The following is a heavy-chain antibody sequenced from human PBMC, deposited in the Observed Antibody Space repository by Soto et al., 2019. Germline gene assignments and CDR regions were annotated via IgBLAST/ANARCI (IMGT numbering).Heavy chain of an antibody. CDR2: ISAYNGNT. Sequence: GASVKVSCKASGYTFTSYGISWVRQAPGQGLEWMGWISAYNGNTNYAQKLQGRVTMTRDTSASTAYMELSSLRSEDTAVYYCARGPGDGWSLYYFDYWGQGTLVTVSS. J-gene: IGHJ4*02. V-gene: IGHV1-18*01. CDR3: ARGPGDGWSLYYFDY. D-gene: IGHD6-19*01. CDR1: GYTFTSYG.